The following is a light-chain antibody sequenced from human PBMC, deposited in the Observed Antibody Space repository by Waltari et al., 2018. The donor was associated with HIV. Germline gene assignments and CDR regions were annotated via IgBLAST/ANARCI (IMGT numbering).Light chain of an antibody. V-gene: IGLV2-11*01. CDR2: DVT. CDR3: CSYACSRTLYV. CDR1: SSDVGGYTF. Sequence: QSALTQPRSVSGSPGQSVTISCTGTSSDVGGYTFVSWYQHHPGKDPKLDISDVTNRPSGLPVRLPVSKSGNTASLTISGLQAEDEADYYCCSYACSRTLYVFGTGTEVTVL. J-gene: IGLJ1*01.